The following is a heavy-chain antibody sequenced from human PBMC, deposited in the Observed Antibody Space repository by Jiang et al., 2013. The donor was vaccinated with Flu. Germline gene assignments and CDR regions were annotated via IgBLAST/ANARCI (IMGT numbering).Heavy chain of an antibody. D-gene: IGHD4-23*01. V-gene: IGHV3-11*01. CDR3: ARGLRKLGGGNFLDY. CDR2: GSTI. J-gene: IGHJ4*02. Sequence: GSTIYYADSVKGRFTISRDNAKNSLYLQMNSLRAEDTAVYYCARGLRKLGGGNFLDYWGQGTLVTVSS.